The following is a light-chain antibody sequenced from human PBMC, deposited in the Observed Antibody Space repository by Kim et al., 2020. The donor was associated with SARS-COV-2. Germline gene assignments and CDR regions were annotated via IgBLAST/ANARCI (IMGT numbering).Light chain of an antibody. CDR2: GTS. CDR3: RQSYNSHLT. Sequence: DIQMTQSPSSLSASVGDRVTITCRASQSITTFLNWYQQKPGKAPNLLIYGTSNLQSGVPSRFGGSRFGTDFTLTISNLQPEDSAIYNRRQSYNSHLTFGRGTKVNIK. J-gene: IGKJ4*01. CDR1: QSITTF. V-gene: IGKV1-39*01.